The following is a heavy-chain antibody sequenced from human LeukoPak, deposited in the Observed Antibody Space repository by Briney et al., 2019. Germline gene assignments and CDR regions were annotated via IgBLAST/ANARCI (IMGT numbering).Heavy chain of an antibody. V-gene: IGHV3-74*01. CDR3: ARDSNYDILTGFLYYYYYYGMDV. CDR1: GFTFSSYW. D-gene: IGHD3-9*01. J-gene: IGHJ6*04. Sequence: GGSLRLSCAASGFTFSSYWMHWVRQAPGKGLVWVSRINRDGSSTSYADSVKGRFTISRDNAKNTLYLQMNSLRAEDTAVYYCARDSNYDILTGFLYYYYYYGMDVWGKGTTVTVSS. CDR2: INRDGSST.